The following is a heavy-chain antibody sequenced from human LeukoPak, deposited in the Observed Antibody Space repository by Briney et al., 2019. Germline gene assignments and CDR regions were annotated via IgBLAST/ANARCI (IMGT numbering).Heavy chain of an antibody. Sequence: SETLSLTCTVSGGSISSDYWTWIRQPPGKRLEWIGYIYYSGSTNYNPSLKSRVTISVDTSKNQFSLKLSSVTAADTAVYYCARGGGSSSYRFDPWGQGTLVTVSS. CDR1: GGSISSDY. V-gene: IGHV4-59*12. D-gene: IGHD6-13*01. CDR2: IYYSGST. J-gene: IGHJ5*02. CDR3: ARGGGSSSYRFDP.